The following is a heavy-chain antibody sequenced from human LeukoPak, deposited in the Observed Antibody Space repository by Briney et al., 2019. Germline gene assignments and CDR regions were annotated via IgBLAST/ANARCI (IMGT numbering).Heavy chain of an antibody. CDR2: VNSDGSGT. V-gene: IGHV3-74*01. CDR1: GFTFSRYS. CDR3: ARRGEWELLDAFDI. J-gene: IGHJ3*02. D-gene: IGHD1-26*01. Sequence: GGSLRLSCAASGFTFSRYSMHWVRQAPGKGLVWVSHVNSDGSGTDYADSVKGRFTISRDNAKNTLYLQMNSLRAEDTAVYYCARRGEWELLDAFDIWGQGTMVTVSS.